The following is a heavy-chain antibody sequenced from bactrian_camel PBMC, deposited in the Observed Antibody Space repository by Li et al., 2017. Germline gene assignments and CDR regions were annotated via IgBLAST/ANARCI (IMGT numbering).Heavy chain of an antibody. CDR2: IDSLGGTT. CDR3: AAGFRYTDEYRV. Sequence: VQLVESGGDLVQPGGSLRLSCAASGFTFSSYAMSWVRQAPGKEREGISCIDSLGGTTSYVESAKGRFTIARDNTEKMVYLQMLNLKSEDTALYYCAAGFRYTDEYRVWGQGTQVTVS. CDR1: GFTFSSYA. D-gene: IGHD2*01. J-gene: IGHJ4*01. V-gene: IGHV3S40*01.